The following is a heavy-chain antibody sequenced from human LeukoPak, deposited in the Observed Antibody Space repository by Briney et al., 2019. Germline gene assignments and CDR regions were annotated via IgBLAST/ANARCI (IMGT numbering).Heavy chain of an antibody. Sequence: PGGSLRHSCAASRFTFANHAMNWVRRAPGKGLEWIAYINNSGRTIYYADSMKGRLTISRDNAKSSLYLQVNSLRAEDTAIYYCARDLDWSFDYWGQGIQVTVSS. CDR3: ARDLDWSFDY. D-gene: IGHD3-9*01. CDR1: RFTFANHA. CDR2: INNSGRTI. V-gene: IGHV3-48*03. J-gene: IGHJ4*02.